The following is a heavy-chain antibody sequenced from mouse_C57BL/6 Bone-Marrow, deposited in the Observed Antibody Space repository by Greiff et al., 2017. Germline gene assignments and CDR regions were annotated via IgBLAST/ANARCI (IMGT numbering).Heavy chain of an antibody. Sequence: EVQLQESGPELVKPGASVKIPCKASGYTFTDYNMDWVKQSHGKSLEWIGDINPNNGGTIYNQKFKGKATLTVDKSSSTAYMELRRLTSEDTAVYYCARYSNSLYAMDYWGQGTSVTVSS. J-gene: IGHJ4*01. CDR1: GYTFTDYN. CDR3: ARYSNSLYAMDY. CDR2: INPNNGGT. V-gene: IGHV1-18*01. D-gene: IGHD2-5*01.